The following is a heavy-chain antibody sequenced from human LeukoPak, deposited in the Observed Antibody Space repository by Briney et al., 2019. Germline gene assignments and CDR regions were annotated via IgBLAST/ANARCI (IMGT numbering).Heavy chain of an antibody. CDR3: ARVSPPGDSQFDP. CDR2: IYYSGST. CDR1: GGSISSGGYY. Sequence: SETLSLTCTVSGGSISSGGYYWSWIRQHPGKGLEWIGYIYYSGSTYYNPSLKSRVTISVDTSKNQFSLKLSSVTAADTAVYYCARVSPPGDSQFDPWGQGTLVTVSS. D-gene: IGHD7-27*01. J-gene: IGHJ5*02. V-gene: IGHV4-31*03.